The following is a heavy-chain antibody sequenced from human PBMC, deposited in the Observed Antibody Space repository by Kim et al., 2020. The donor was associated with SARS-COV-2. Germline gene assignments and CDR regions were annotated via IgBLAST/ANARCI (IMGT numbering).Heavy chain of an antibody. D-gene: IGHD3-3*01. V-gene: IGHV3-30*18. CDR3: AKSGGFLEWYWGVSNWF. J-gene: IGHJ5*01. CDR2: ISYDGSNK. CDR1: GFTFSSYG. Sequence: GGSLRLSCAASGFTFSSYGMHWVRQAPGKGLEWVAVISYDGSNKYYADSVKGRFTISRDNSKNTLYLQMNSLRAEDTAVYYCAKSGGFLEWYWGVSNWF.